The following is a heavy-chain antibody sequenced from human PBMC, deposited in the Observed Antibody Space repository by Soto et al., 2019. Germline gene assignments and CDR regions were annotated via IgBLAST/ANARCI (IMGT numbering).Heavy chain of an antibody. V-gene: IGHV1-69*08. Sequence: QVQLVQSGAEVKKPGSSVKVSCKASGGTFSSYTISWVRQAPGQGLEWMGRIIPILGIANYAQKFRGRVTITADKSTSTAYMELSSLRSEDTAVYYCARDRGATAYYYYGMDVWGQGTTVTVSS. CDR1: GGTFSSYT. J-gene: IGHJ6*02. CDR2: IIPILGIA. CDR3: ARDRGATAYYYYGMDV. D-gene: IGHD1-1*01.